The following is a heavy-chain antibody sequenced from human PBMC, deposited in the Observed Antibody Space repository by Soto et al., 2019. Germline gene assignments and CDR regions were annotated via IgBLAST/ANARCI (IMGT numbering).Heavy chain of an antibody. CDR2: IIPKLGSA. D-gene: IGHD6-13*01. Sequence: GASVKVSCKASGGGNLRDYRTTWVRRAPGQGLEWMGGIIPKLGSANYAQNFQGRVTVTADESTSTAYMELRSLRSEDTAVYYCARGYSSSWPNGALYYYYGMDVWGQGTTVTVSS. J-gene: IGHJ6*02. CDR1: GGGNLRDYR. CDR3: ARGYSSSWPNGALYYYYGMDV. V-gene: IGHV1-69*13.